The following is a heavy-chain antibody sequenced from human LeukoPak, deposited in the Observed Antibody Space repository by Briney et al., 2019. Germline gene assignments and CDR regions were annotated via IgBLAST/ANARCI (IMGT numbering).Heavy chain of an antibody. D-gene: IGHD3-22*01. J-gene: IGHJ1*01. CDR3: ARVGPSNYYDSSEYFQH. CDR1: GYTFTSYF. CDR2: IIPSGGTT. Sequence: ASVKVSCKASGYTFTSYFLHWVRRAPGQGLEWMGVIIPSGGTTNYAQKFQGRLAMTRDMSTSTVYMELSSLRSEDTAVYYCARVGPSNYYDSSEYFQHWGQGTLVTVSS. V-gene: IGHV1-46*01.